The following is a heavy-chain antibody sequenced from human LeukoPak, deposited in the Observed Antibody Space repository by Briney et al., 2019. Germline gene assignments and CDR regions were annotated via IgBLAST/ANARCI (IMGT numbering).Heavy chain of an antibody. CDR1: GFTFNIYA. Sequence: GGSLRLSCAASGFTFNIYAMSWVRQAPGKGLEWVSAISGRGTTYYADSVKGRFTISRDNSKNTLYLQMNSLRAEDTAVYYCAKFTAAAPWGWFDPWGQGTLVTVSS. CDR3: AKFTAAAPWGWFDP. CDR2: ISGRGTT. D-gene: IGHD6-13*01. V-gene: IGHV3-23*01. J-gene: IGHJ5*02.